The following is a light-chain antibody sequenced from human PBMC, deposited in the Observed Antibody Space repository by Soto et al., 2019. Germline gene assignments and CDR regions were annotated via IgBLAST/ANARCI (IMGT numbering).Light chain of an antibody. V-gene: IGKV1-39*01. J-gene: IGKJ2*01. Sequence: DIQMTQFPSSLSASAGERVTITCRASQSVSTYLSWYVQEPESAPKLLIYGVSKLESGIAPRFTGSGLATEFTLTINSLQPEDFAVYFCQQTYMVPYTFGQGTKVEI. CDR2: GVS. CDR1: QSVSTY. CDR3: QQTYMVPYT.